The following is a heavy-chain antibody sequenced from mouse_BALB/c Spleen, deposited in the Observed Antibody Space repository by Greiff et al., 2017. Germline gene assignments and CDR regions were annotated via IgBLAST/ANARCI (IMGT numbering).Heavy chain of an antibody. CDR3: ASLYYRYDGYAMDY. CDR1: GFSLTSYG. Sequence: VKVVESGPGLVAPSQSLSITCTVSGFSLTSYGVHWVRQPPGKGLEWLGVIWAGGSTNYNSALMSRLSISKDNSKSQVFLKMNSLQTDDTAMYYGASLYYRYDGYAMDYWGQGTSVTVSS. CDR2: IWAGGST. D-gene: IGHD2-14*01. J-gene: IGHJ4*01. V-gene: IGHV2-9*02.